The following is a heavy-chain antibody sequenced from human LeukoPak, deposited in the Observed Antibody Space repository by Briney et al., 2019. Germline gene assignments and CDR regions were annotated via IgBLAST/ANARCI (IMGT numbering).Heavy chain of an antibody. J-gene: IGHJ4*02. CDR1: GLTFSTYS. CDR3: ASGYDFWSGYYPNNY. V-gene: IGHV3-21*01. D-gene: IGHD3-3*01. CDR2: ISSSSSYI. Sequence: GGSLRLSCAASGLTFSTYSMNWVRQAPGKGLEWVSSISSSSSYIYYADSVKGRFTISRDNAKNSLYLQMNSLRAEDTAVYYCASGYDFWSGYYPNNYWGQGTLVTVSS.